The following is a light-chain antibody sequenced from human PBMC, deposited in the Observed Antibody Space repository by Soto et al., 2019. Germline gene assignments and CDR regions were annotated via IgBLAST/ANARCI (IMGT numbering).Light chain of an antibody. Sequence: EIVLTQSPGTLSLSPGERATLSCRASQSVSSSYLAWYRQKPGQAPRLLIYGASSRATGIPDRFSGSGSGTDFTLTISRLEPEVFAVYYCQQYGSSPRTFGQGPKVEIK. CDR3: QQYGSSPRT. CDR2: GAS. J-gene: IGKJ1*01. CDR1: QSVSSSY. V-gene: IGKV3-20*01.